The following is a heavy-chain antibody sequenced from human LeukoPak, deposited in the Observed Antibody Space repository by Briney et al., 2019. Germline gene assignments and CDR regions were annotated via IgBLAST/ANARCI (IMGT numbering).Heavy chain of an antibody. J-gene: IGHJ3*02. V-gene: IGHV4-39*01. Sequence: SETLSLTCTVSGGSISSSSYYWGWIRQPPGKGLEWIGSIYYSGSTYYNPSLKSRVTISVDTSKNQFSLKLSSVTAADTAFYYCARNGPSSSTFPGGPFDIWGQGTMVTVSS. CDR3: ARNGPSSSTFPGGPFDI. CDR2: IYYSGST. CDR1: GGSISSSSYY. D-gene: IGHD6-13*01.